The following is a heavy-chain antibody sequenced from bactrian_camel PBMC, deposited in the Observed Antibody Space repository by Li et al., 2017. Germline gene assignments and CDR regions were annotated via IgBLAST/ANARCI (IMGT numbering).Heavy chain of an antibody. J-gene: IGHJ4*01. CDR3: AARSSRYLGACTPFGVERVTARDGY. CDR2: INSGGGST. CDR1: GFTFSSSD. D-gene: IGHD2*01. V-gene: IGHV3S40*01. Sequence: DVQLMESGGGLMQPGESLRLSCTASGFTFSSSDMSWGRQIPGKGLEWVSGINSGGGSTNYANSVKGRFTISRDDAKNTLYLQLNSLKTEDTAMYYCAARSSRYLGACTPFGVERVTARDGYWGQGTQVTVS.